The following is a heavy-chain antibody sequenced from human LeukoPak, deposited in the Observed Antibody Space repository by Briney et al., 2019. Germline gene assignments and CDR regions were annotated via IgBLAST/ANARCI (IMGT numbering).Heavy chain of an antibody. CDR2: IYYSGYT. D-gene: IGHD3-16*01. CDR1: GGSFSDYY. CDR3: ARETSQKGAHYMDV. Sequence: PSETLSLTCAVYGGSFSDYYWSWIRQPPGKGLKWIGNIYYSGYTTYSPSLRSRVTISVDTSKNQFSLKLSSVTAADTAVYYCARETSQKGAHYMDVWGKGTTITISS. V-gene: IGHV4-59*01. J-gene: IGHJ6*03.